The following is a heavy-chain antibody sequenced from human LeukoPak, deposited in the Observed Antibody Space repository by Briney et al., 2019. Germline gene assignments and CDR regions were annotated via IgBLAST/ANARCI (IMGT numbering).Heavy chain of an antibody. D-gene: IGHD6-13*01. J-gene: IGHJ3*01. V-gene: IGHV3-23*01. Sequence: GGSLRLSCAASGFTFSNYAMTWVRQAAGKGLEWVSTISDSGSTFYADSVKGRFTISRDNSKNTLFLQMNGLRADDTAVYYCAKDWPSEWQQLPDYDAVDVWGQGTMVTVSS. CDR1: GFTFSNYA. CDR3: AKDWPSEWQQLPDYDAVDV. CDR2: ISDSGST.